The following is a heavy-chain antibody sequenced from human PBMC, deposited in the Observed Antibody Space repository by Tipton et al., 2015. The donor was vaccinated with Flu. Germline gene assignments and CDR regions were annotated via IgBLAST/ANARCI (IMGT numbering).Heavy chain of an antibody. V-gene: IGHV4-38-2*02. Sequence: TLSLTCTVSGDSMRRDYFWGWIRQPPGKGLEWIGCVYHGGTTYYNPSLKSRVAISLDTFNNQFSLKLTSVTAADTAVYFCVTTTYYYGSGSHDFWGQGTLVTVSS. CDR2: VYHGGTT. J-gene: IGHJ4*02. CDR1: GDSMRRDYF. CDR3: VTTTYYYGSGSHDF. D-gene: IGHD3-10*01.